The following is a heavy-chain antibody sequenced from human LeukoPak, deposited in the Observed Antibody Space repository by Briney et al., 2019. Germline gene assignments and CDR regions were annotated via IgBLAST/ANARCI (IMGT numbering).Heavy chain of an antibody. CDR2: ISSSSSTI. D-gene: IGHD6-19*01. CDR3: ARYLSGWSDDF. J-gene: IGHJ4*02. Sequence: GGSLRLSCAASGFTFSTYSMSWVRQATGKGLEWISYISSSSSTIYYADSVKGRFTVSRDNAKNSLYLQMSSLRDEDTAVYYCARYLSGWSDDFWGQGTLVTVSS. V-gene: IGHV3-48*02. CDR1: GFTFSTYS.